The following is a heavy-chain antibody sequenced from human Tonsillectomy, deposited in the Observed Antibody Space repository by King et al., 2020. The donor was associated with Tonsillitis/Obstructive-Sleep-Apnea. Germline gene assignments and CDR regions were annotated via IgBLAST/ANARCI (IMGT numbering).Heavy chain of an antibody. CDR3: ARGHLETFPDYYFYYYMDV. CDR1: GGSLSDSY. D-gene: IGHD1-14*01. V-gene: IGHV4-34*01. CDR2: VTHTGST. Sequence: VQLQQWGAGLLKPSETLSLTCAVYGGSLSDSYWTWVRQSPGKGLEWVGEVTHTGSTNYNPSLMSRVTMSVDTSKNQFSLNLRSVSAADTAVYYCARGHLETFPDYYFYYYMDVWGKGTTVTVSS. J-gene: IGHJ6*03.